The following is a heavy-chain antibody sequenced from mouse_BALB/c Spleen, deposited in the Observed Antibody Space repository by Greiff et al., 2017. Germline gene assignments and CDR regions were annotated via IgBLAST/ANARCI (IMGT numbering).Heavy chain of an antibody. V-gene: IGHV1-69*01. J-gene: IGHJ4*01. CDR1: GYTFTDYW. Sequence: VQGVESGAELVMPGASVKMSCKASGYTFTDYWMHWVKQRPGQGLEWIGAIDTSDSYTSYNQKFKGKATLTVDESSSTAYMQLSSLTSEDSAVYYCARGNYYGSSLYYYAMDYWGQGTSVTVSS. D-gene: IGHD1-1*01. CDR2: IDTSDSYT. CDR3: ARGNYYGSSLYYYAMDY.